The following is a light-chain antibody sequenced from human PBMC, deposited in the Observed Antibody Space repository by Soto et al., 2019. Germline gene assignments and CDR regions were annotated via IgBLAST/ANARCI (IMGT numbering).Light chain of an antibody. CDR3: QHYNSYSEA. J-gene: IGKJ1*01. V-gene: IGKV1-5*03. CDR1: QPISSS. Sequence: DIQMTQSPSTLSGSVGVKVTITCRSSQPISSSLAWYQQNPGKPPKLLIYKASTLKSGVPSRFSGSGSGTEFTLTISSLQPDDFATYYCQHYNSYSEAFGQGTKV. CDR2: KAS.